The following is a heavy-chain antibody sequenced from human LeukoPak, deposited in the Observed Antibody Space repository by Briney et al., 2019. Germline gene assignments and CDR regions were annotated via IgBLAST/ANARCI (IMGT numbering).Heavy chain of an antibody. D-gene: IGHD4-17*01. J-gene: IGHJ3*02. V-gene: IGHV3-48*01. CDR1: GFTFSVYS. Sequence: GGSLRLSCAASGFTFSVYSMNWFRQAPGRGLEWVSYISSTSTTIYYKDSVKGRFTISRDNAKNSLYLHMNSLRVEDTAVYYCVRNDGDDAFDIWGQGTMVTVSS. CDR2: ISSTSTTI. CDR3: VRNDGDDAFDI.